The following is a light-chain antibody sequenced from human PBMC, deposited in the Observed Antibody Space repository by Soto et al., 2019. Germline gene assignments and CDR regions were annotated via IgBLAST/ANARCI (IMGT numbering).Light chain of an antibody. CDR2: EVN. V-gene: IGLV2-23*02. CDR3: YSHASSSTFVV. CDR1: SCDVGSYNH. Sequence: QSALTQPASVSGSPGQSITISCTGTSCDVGSYNHVSWYQQHPGKAPKLLIYEVNKRPSGVSNRFSGSKSGNTASLTVSGVQAEDEADYYCYSHASSSTFVVFGGGTKVTVL. J-gene: IGLJ2*01.